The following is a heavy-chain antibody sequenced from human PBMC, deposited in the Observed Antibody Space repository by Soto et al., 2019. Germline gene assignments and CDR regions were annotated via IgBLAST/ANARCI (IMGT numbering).Heavy chain of an antibody. D-gene: IGHD1-26*01. J-gene: IGHJ6*02. V-gene: IGHV5-10-1*01. CDR2: IDPSDSYT. Sequence: GESLKISCKGSGYSFTSYWISWVSQMPGKGLEWMGRIDPSDSYTNYSPSFQGHVTISADKSISTAYLQWSSLKASDTAMYYCARHPLVGASPRDYYYGMDVWGQGTTVTVS. CDR3: ARHPLVGASPRDYYYGMDV. CDR1: GYSFTSYW.